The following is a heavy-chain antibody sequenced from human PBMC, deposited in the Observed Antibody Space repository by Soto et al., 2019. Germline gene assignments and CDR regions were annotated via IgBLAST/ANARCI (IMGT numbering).Heavy chain of an antibody. CDR3: VRRVITFGMAFDP. D-gene: IGHD3-16*01. CDR1: GGSISSSSYY. Sequence: QLQLQESGPGLVKPSETLSLTCTVSGGSISSSSYYWGWIRQPPGKGLEWIGSIYYSGSTYYNPSRKSRVTISVDTSKNQFSLKLSSVTAADTAVYYCVRRVITFGMAFDPWGQGTLVTVSS. J-gene: IGHJ5*02. CDR2: IYYSGST. V-gene: IGHV4-39*01.